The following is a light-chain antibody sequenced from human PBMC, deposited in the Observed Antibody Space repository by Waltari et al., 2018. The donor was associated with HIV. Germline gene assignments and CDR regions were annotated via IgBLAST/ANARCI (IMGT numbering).Light chain of an antibody. V-gene: IGLV1-51*01. Sequence: QSILTQPPSVSAAPGQKVTISCSGDNSNLGNNFVSWYQQVPGRAPRLLIYENEQRPSGISDRFSASKAGVSATLGIAGLQIVDEADYYCGTWDSSLSLYVFGPGTTVAVL. J-gene: IGLJ1*01. CDR1: NSNLGNNF. CDR2: ENE. CDR3: GTWDSSLSLYV.